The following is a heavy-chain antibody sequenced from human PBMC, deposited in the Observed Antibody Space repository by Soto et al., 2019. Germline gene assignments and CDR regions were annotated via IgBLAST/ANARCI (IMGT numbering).Heavy chain of an antibody. CDR2: ISSNSAYI. CDR3: TRDASRDSSARGWFDP. V-gene: IGHV3-21*01. Sequence: GGSLRLSCAASGFTFRSFTMNWVRQAPGKGLEWVSTISSNSAYIYYTDALRGRFIISRDNAKNSLHLQMNSLRVEGTAVYYCTRDASRDSSARGWFDPWGPGTLVTVSS. D-gene: IGHD6-13*01. CDR1: GFTFRSFT. J-gene: IGHJ5*02.